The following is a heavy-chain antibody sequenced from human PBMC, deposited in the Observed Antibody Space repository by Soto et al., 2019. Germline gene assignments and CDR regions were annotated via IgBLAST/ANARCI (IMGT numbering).Heavy chain of an antibody. CDR2: ISASGGNT. V-gene: IGHV3-23*01. D-gene: IGHD1-1*01. J-gene: IGHJ5*02. CDR1: GFTYSGYA. Sequence: VGSLRLSCAASGFTYSGYAMSWVRQAPGRGLEWVSSISASGGNTYCADSVKGRFTISRDNSKNTLYLHMNSLSVEDTAIYYCAKDRSSAGTTVRFDPWGQGTLVPVSS. CDR3: AKDRSSAGTTVRFDP.